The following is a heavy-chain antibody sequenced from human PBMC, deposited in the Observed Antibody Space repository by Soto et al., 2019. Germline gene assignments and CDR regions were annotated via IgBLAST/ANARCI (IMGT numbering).Heavy chain of an antibody. CDR2: ISATGTT. V-gene: IGHV4-4*07. CDR3: ARDQSGAADL. D-gene: IGHD7-27*01. Sequence: QVQLQESGPGLVEPSETLSLTCSVSGDSMNNYYWSWIRQSAEKGLEWIGRISATGTTTYIPSLKSRITLSVDTSKNQFSLNLKFVTAADTAVYFWARDQSGAADLWGQGTVVTVS. J-gene: IGHJ3*01. CDR1: GDSMNNYY.